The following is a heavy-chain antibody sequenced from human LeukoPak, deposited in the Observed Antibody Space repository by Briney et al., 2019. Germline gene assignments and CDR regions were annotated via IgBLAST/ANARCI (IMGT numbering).Heavy chain of an antibody. Sequence: GGSLRLSCAASGFTFRIYALHCVRQASGKGLEWVAVISYDRTNKYHADSVKGRVSISRDNSKNTPYLQMNSLRDEDTPAYIFARDSTYYYDSGSSGPHYFDYWGQGTLVTVSS. CDR2: ISYDRTNK. CDR3: ARDSTYYYDSGSSGPHYFDY. J-gene: IGHJ4*02. V-gene: IGHV3-30*01. CDR1: GFTFRIYA. D-gene: IGHD3-10*01.